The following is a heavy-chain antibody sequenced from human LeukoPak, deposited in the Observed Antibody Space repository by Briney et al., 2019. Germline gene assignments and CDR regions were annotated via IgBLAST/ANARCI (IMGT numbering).Heavy chain of an antibody. CDR2: ISSSGSTI. CDR1: GFTFSDYY. J-gene: IGHJ6*03. Sequence: GGSLRLSCAASGFTFSDYYMSWIRQAPGKGLEWVSYISSSGSTIYYADSVKGRFTISRDNAKNSLYLQMNSLRAEDTAVYYCARALGDPYYYYMDVWGKGTTVTVSS. D-gene: IGHD3-10*01. CDR3: ARALGDPYYYYMDV. V-gene: IGHV3-11*04.